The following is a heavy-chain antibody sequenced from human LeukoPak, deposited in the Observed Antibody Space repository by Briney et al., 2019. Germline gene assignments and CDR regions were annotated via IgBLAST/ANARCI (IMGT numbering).Heavy chain of an antibody. CDR3: ARSRRGGYSYGLDY. CDR2: INPIGGST. V-gene: IGHV1-46*01. J-gene: IGHJ4*02. Sequence: ASVKVSCKASGYTFTSYYMHWVGQAPGQGLEWMGIINPIGGSTSYVQKFQGRVTMTRDTSTSTVYMELSSLRSEDTAVYYCARSRRGGYSYGLDYWGQGTLVTVSS. D-gene: IGHD5-18*01. CDR1: GYTFTSYY.